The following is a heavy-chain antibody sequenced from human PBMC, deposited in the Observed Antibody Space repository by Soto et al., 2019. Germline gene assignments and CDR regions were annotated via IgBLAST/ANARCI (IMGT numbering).Heavy chain of an antibody. V-gene: IGHV3-21*01. CDR3: AREKCSSTSCNHGMDV. CDR2: ITTTSTYK. D-gene: IGHD2-2*01. J-gene: IGHJ6*02. CDR1: AFTFNNFP. Sequence: SLRLSCVASAFTFNNFPMHWVRQAPGKGLQWLASITTTSTYKYYADSVKGRFSISRDNAKNSLYLELTNLRSEDTAVYYCAREKCSSTSCNHGMDVWGLGTTVTVSS.